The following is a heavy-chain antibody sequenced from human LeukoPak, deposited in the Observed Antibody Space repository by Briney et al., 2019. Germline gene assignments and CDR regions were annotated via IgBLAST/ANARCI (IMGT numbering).Heavy chain of an antibody. V-gene: IGHV3-30*03. J-gene: IGHJ4*02. Sequence: ESGRSLRLSCAASGFTFSSYGMHWVRQAPGKGLEWAALMPYDGSDKYYADSVKGRFTIPRDNSKNTLYLQMNSLRVEDTAIYYCARDLKVKYCDFWGQGTLVTVSS. CDR2: MPYDGSDK. D-gene: IGHD2-21*01. CDR3: ARDLKVKYCDF. CDR1: GFTFSSYG.